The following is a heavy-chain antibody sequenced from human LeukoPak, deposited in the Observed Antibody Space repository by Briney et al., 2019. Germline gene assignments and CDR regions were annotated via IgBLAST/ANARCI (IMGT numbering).Heavy chain of an antibody. J-gene: IGHJ4*02. CDR1: GGSVSSGNYY. CDR3: AREFRCYGSGSYYPDY. D-gene: IGHD3-10*01. V-gene: IGHV4-61*01. CDR2: IYYSGST. Sequence: SETLSLTCTVSGGSVSSGNYYWSWIRQPPGKGLESIGYIYYSGSTNYNPSLKSRVTISLDTSKNQFSLKLSSVTAADTAVYYCAREFRCYGSGSYYPDYWGQGTLVTVSS.